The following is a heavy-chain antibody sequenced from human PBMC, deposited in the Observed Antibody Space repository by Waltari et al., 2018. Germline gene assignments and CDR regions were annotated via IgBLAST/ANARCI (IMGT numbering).Heavy chain of an antibody. D-gene: IGHD4-4*01. Sequence: EERLLESGGGLVQPGGSLRLSCVVSGFTFSDHALSWVRQAPGKGLGLIAGVGGSNVFTYYVDSVKGRFTVSRDNSKNTMYLQMNSLRAEDTAIYYCTKTVDYSAWRLFFDHWGQGTLVSVSS. V-gene: IGHV3-23*01. CDR3: TKTVDYSAWRLFFDH. J-gene: IGHJ4*02. CDR1: GFTFSDHA. CDR2: VGGSNVFT.